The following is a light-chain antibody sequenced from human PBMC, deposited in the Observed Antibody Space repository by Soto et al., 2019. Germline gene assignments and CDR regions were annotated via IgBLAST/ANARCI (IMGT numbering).Light chain of an antibody. CDR2: DAS. V-gene: IGKV1-5*01. CDR1: QRVDRW. J-gene: IGKJ1*01. CDR3: QQYSTYPWT. Sequence: DIQMTQSPATLSASVGDRVTITCRASQRVDRWLAWYQQKPGQAPKLLISDASTLESGVPSRFSGSGSVTEFTLTISSLQPDDFATYYCQQYSTYPWTFGQGTKVDIK.